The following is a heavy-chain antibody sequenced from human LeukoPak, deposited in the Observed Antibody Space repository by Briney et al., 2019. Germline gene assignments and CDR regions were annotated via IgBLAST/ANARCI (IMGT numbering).Heavy chain of an antibody. D-gene: IGHD6-13*01. Sequence: SETLSLTCTVSGGSFSSHYWSWIRQPAGKGLEWIGRIYTSGSTNYNPSLKSRVIMSVDTSKNQFSLKLSSVTAADTAVYYCARDVVAAAGTWDYWGQGTLVTVSS. CDR3: ARDVVAAAGTWDY. CDR2: IYTSGST. V-gene: IGHV4-4*07. CDR1: GGSFSSHY. J-gene: IGHJ4*02.